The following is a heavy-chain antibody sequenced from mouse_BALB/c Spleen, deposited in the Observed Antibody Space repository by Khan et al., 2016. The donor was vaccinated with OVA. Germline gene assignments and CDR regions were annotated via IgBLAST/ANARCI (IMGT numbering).Heavy chain of an antibody. J-gene: IGHJ1*01. CDR3: ARHRFGYFDV. V-gene: IGHV2-6-2*01. CDR2: IWSDGFT. CDR1: GFSLTSYG. Sequence: QVQLKESGPDLVAPSQSLSITCTVSGFSLTSYGVHWVRQPPGKGLEWLVVIWSDGFTTYNSTLKSRLSISKDNSKSQVFLKMNSLQADDTAMYYCARHRFGYFDVWGAGTTVTVSS.